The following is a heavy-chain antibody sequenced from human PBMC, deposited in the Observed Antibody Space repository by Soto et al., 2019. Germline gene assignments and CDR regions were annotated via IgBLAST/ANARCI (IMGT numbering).Heavy chain of an antibody. J-gene: IGHJ3*01. Sequence: QVQLQQWGAGLLKPSETLSLTCAVYGGSFSDYYWTWIRQPPEKGLEWIGEINHSGSTNYYPSLKSRVNISVDTSNNQFSLRLRSVTAADTAVYYCASSSQALLIRWGQGTMVTVSS. CDR3: ASSSQALLIR. D-gene: IGHD3-10*01. CDR2: INHSGST. CDR1: GGSFSDYY. V-gene: IGHV4-34*01.